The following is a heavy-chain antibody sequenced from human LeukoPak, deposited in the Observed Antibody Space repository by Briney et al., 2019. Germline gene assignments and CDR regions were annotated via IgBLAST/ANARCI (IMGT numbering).Heavy chain of an antibody. CDR2: FNSEDAKT. CDR3: ATGGVHNSFAQ. D-gene: IGHD5-24*01. Sequence: GASVKVSCKISGYSLTELSMHWVRQAREQGLEWMGGFNSEDAKTIYAKSFKGRVTMTEDTSTDTVYMELSSLRAEDTAVYYCATGGVHNSFAQWGQGTLVTVSS. V-gene: IGHV1-24*01. CDR1: GYSLTELS. J-gene: IGHJ4*02.